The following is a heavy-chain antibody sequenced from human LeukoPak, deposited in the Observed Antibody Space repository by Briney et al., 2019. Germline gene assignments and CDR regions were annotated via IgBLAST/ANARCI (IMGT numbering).Heavy chain of an antibody. Sequence: GGSLRLSCAASGFTFTNAWMSWVRQAPGKGLEWVGRIKSKADGGRTDYAAPGKGRFTIPRDDSENTLHLQMDSLKTERPAVYYCTTDCVGGSCESEAPSQVWGQGALVTVSS. V-gene: IGHV3-15*01. D-gene: IGHD2-15*01. J-gene: IGHJ4*02. CDR1: GFTFTNAW. CDR2: IKSKADGGRT. CDR3: TTDCVGGSCESEAPSQV.